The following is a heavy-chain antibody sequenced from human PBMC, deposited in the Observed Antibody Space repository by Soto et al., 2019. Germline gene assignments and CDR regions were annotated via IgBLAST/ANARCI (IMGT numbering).Heavy chain of an antibody. CDR3: ARGKRLAN. CDR2: IYYSGST. J-gene: IGHJ4*02. V-gene: IGHV4-59*01. D-gene: IGHD6-25*01. CDR1: GGSISSYY. Sequence: SKTLSLTCTVSGGSISSYYWSWIRQPPGKGLEWIGYIYYSGSTNYNPSLKSRVTISVDTSKNQFSLKLSSVTAADTAVYYCARGKRLANWGQGTLVTVSS.